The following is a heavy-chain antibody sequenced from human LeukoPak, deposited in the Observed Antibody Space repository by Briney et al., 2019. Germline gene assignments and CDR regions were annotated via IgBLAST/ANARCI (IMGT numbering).Heavy chain of an antibody. CDR1: GGTFSSYA. J-gene: IGHJ4*02. CDR2: IIPIFGTA. V-gene: IGHV1-69*05. CDR3: ASHGKQWLAYFDY. Sequence: EASAKVSCKASGGTFSSYAISWVRQAPGQGLEWMGRIIPIFGTANYAQKFQGRVTITTDESTSTAYMELSSLRSEDTAVYYCASHGKQWLAYFDYWGQGTLVTVSS. D-gene: IGHD6-19*01.